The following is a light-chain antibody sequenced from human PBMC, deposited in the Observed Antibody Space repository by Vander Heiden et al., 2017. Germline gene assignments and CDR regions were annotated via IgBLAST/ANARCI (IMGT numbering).Light chain of an antibody. Sequence: VMTQSPLPLPVTPGEPAPISCRSSQGLLHSNGENYLDWYLQKQGQSPRLLVYLGSNRASGVPNRFSGSGSGTDFTLKISKVEAEDVGIYYGMQALQTPITFGGGTKVEIK. V-gene: IGKV2-28*01. CDR2: LGS. CDR3: MQALQTPIT. CDR1: QGLLHSNGENY. J-gene: IGKJ4*01.